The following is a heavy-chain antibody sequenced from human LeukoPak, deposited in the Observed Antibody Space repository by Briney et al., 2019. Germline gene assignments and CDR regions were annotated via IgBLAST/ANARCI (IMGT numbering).Heavy chain of an antibody. Sequence: SETLSLTCTVSGGSISSGIYYWGWIRQPPGKGLEWIGSIYYSGNTYYNPSLKSRVTISVDTSKNQLSLKLDSVTAADTAVYYCARHVRQQLPPKAFDYWGQGTLVTVSS. J-gene: IGHJ4*02. V-gene: IGHV4-39*01. CDR3: ARHVRQQLPPKAFDY. CDR1: GGSISSGIYY. CDR2: IYYSGNT. D-gene: IGHD6-13*01.